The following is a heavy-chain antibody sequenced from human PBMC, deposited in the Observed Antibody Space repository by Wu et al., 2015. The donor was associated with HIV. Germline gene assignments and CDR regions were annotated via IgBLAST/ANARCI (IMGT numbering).Heavy chain of an antibody. CDR2: MNSNNGKT. V-gene: IGHV1-8*01. D-gene: IGHD3-10*01. Sequence: QAKLVQSGTEVKKPGASVKVSCQASGYTITTYDFNWVRQAPGQGLEWLGWMNSNNGKTGYGQKFQGRVAMTRNISTRTAYMELRGLKSEDTAVYYCATSYYGSGSYPTFYYYYAMDVWGQGTTVTVSS. CDR3: ATSYYGSGSYPTFYYYYAMDV. J-gene: IGHJ6*02. CDR1: GYTITTYD.